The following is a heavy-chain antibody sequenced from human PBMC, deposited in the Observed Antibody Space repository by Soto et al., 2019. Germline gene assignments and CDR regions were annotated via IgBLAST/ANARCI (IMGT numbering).Heavy chain of an antibody. J-gene: IGHJ4*02. CDR3: ARDHPHSYGVYYFDY. Sequence: TSETLSLTCTVSGGSISNYYWNWLRQSPGKGLEWIGYIYSSGSTHYNPSLQNRVTISIDTSKNQVSLKVNSVTAADTAVYYCARDHPHSYGVYYFDYWGQGTPVTVSS. D-gene: IGHD5-18*01. V-gene: IGHV4-59*01. CDR1: GGSISNYY. CDR2: IYSSGST.